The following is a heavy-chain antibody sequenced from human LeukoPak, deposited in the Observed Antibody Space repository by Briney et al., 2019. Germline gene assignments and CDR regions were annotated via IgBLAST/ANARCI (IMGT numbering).Heavy chain of an antibody. CDR3: AKDITPYSSGWYLGFDY. J-gene: IGHJ4*02. CDR1: GFTFDDYA. V-gene: IGHV3-9*01. CDR2: ISWNSGSI. Sequence: PGRSLRLSCAASGFTFDDYAMHWVRQAPGKGLEWVSGISWNSGSIGYADSVKGRFTISRDNAKNSLYLQMNSLRAEDTALYYCAKDITPYSSGWYLGFDYWGQGTLVTVSS. D-gene: IGHD6-19*01.